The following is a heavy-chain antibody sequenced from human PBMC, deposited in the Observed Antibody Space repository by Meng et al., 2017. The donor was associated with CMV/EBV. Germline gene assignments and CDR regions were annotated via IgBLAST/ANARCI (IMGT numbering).Heavy chain of an antibody. V-gene: IGHV4-34*01. D-gene: IGHD3-3*01. CDR3: ARGKALIFGVVTYYYYYYGMDV. J-gene: IGHJ6*02. CDR1: GFTFSSYA. Sequence: ESLKISCAASGFTFSSYAMSWIRQPPGKGLEWIGEINHSGSTNYNPSLKSRVTISVDTSKNQFSLKLSSVTAADTAVYYYARGKALIFGVVTYYYYYYGMDVWGQGTTVTVSS. CDR2: INHSGST.